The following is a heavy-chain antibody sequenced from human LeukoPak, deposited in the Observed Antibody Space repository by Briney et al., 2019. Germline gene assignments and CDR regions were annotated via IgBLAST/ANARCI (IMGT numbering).Heavy chain of an antibody. V-gene: IGHV4-34*01. J-gene: IGHJ4*02. CDR1: GGSFSGYY. Sequence: SETLSLTCAVYGGSFSGYYWSWIRQPPGKGLEWIGEINHSGSTNYNPSLKSRVTISVDTSKNQFSLKLSSVTAADTAVYYCARGGGRVVVVAAAVTFGPYYFDYWGQGTLVTVSS. D-gene: IGHD2-15*01. CDR2: INHSGST. CDR3: ARGGGRVVVVAAAVTFGPYYFDY.